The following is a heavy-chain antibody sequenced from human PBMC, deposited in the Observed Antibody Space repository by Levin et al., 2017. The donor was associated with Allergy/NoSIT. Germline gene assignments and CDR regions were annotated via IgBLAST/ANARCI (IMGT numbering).Heavy chain of an antibody. CDR1: GGPFSGYY. CDR3: ARGVKGGIDYYYYGMDV. J-gene: IGHJ6*02. D-gene: IGHD3-16*01. Sequence: SQTLSLTCAVYGGPFSGYYWGWIRQPPGKGLEWIGEINHSGSTNYNPSLKSRVTISVDTSKNQFSLKLSSVTAADTAVYYCARGVKGGIDYYYYGMDVWGQGTTVTVSS. CDR2: INHSGST. V-gene: IGHV4-34*01.